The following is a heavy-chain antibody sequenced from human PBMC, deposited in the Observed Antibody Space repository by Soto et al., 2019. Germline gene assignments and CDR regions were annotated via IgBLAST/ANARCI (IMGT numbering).Heavy chain of an antibody. D-gene: IGHD3-16*01. CDR3: ARPHDYIWGSHRTIQSYGMDV. Sequence: ASVKVSCKASGYTFTSYDINWVRQATGQGLERMGWMNPQSGNTGYAQKFQGRVTMTRNTSISTAYMELSSLRSEDTAVYYCARPHDYIWGSHRTIQSYGMDVWGQGTTVTVSS. CDR1: GYTFTSYD. CDR2: MNPQSGNT. J-gene: IGHJ6*02. V-gene: IGHV1-8*01.